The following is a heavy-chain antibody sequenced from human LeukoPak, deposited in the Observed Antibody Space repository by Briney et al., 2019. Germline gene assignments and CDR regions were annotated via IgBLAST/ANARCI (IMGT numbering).Heavy chain of an antibody. CDR3: AREKASTTGTTDYDY. J-gene: IGHJ4*02. V-gene: IGHV3-48*03. CDR2: ISSSGSTI. D-gene: IGHD1-1*01. CDR1: EFTFSSYE. Sequence: PTGGSLRLSCAASEFTFSSYEMNWVRQAPGKGLEWVSYISSSGSTILYADSVKGRFTISRDNAKNSLFLQMNSLRAGDTAVYYCAREKASTTGTTDYDYWGQGTLVTVSS.